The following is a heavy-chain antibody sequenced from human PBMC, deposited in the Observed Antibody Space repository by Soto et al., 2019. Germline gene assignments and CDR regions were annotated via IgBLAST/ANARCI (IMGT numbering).Heavy chain of an antibody. CDR1: GGSISSGDYY. D-gene: IGHD3-22*01. CDR3: ARVPSSGPFDY. CDR2: IYYSGST. J-gene: IGHJ4*02. Sequence: QVQLQESGPGLVKPSQTLSLTCTVSGGSISSGDYYWSWIRQPPGKGLEWIGYIYYSGSTYYNPSLKSRVIISDDTFKNQFSLKLSSVTAADTAVYYCARVPSSGPFDYWGQGILVTVSS. V-gene: IGHV4-30-4*01.